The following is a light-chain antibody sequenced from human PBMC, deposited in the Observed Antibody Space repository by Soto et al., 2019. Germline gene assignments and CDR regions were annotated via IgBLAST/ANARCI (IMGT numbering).Light chain of an antibody. V-gene: IGKV3-11*01. J-gene: IGKJ1*01. CDR1: QSVGTS. CDR3: QQYNNWPRT. CDR2: DAS. Sequence: EIVLTQSPATLSLSPGERATLSCRASQSVGTSLGLYQQKPGQAPRLLIYDASNRATDIPARFSGSGSGTEFTLTISSLQSEDFAVYYCQQYNNWPRTFGQGTKVDIK.